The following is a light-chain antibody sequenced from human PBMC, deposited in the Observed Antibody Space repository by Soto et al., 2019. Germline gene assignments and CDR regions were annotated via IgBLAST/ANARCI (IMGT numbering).Light chain of an antibody. Sequence: GDRVTITCRASQSISSWLAWYQQKPGKAPKLLIYDASSLESGVPSRFSGSGSGTEFTLTISSLQPDDFATYYCQQYNSYLLTFGGVTKVEIK. CDR2: DAS. J-gene: IGKJ4*01. V-gene: IGKV1-5*01. CDR3: QQYNSYLLT. CDR1: QSISSW.